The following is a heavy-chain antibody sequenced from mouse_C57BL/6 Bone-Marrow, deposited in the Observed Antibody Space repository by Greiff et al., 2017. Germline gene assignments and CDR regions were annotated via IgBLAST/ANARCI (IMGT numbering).Heavy chain of an antibody. CDR2: IDPSDSYT. Sequence: QVQLQQPGAELVRPGTSVKLSCKASGYTFTSYWMHWVKQRPGQGLEWIGVIDPSDSYTNYNQKFKGKATLTVDTSSSTAYMQLSSLTSEDSAVDYCARHGSSLFDYWGQGTTLTVSS. CDR1: GYTFTSYW. J-gene: IGHJ2*01. V-gene: IGHV1-59*01. CDR3: ARHGSSLFDY. D-gene: IGHD1-1*01.